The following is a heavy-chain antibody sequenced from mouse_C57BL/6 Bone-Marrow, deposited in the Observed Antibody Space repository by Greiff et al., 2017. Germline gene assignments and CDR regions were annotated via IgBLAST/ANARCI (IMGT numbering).Heavy chain of an antibody. CDR3: ARRYYGNYVWFAY. CDR2: IDPEDGET. J-gene: IGHJ3*01. D-gene: IGHD2-1*01. CDR1: GFNIKDYY. V-gene: IGHV14-2*01. Sequence: VQLQQSGAELVKPGASVKLSCTASGFNIKDYYMHWVKQRTEQGLEWIGRIDPEDGETKYAPTFQGKATITADTSSNTAYLQLSSLTSEDTAVYYCARRYYGNYVWFAYWGQGTLVTVSA.